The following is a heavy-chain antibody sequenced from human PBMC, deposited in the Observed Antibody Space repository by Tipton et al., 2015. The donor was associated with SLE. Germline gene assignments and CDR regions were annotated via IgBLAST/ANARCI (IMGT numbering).Heavy chain of an antibody. CDR2: ISWNSGNI. Sequence: RSLRLSCAASGFTFDDYAMHWVRQAPGKGLEWVSGISWNSGNIDYADSVKGRFTISRDNAKNSLYLQMNSLRPEDTAMYYCAKDIYGSGPRNAFDIWGQGTMVTVSS. CDR1: GFTFDDYA. D-gene: IGHD3-10*01. CDR3: AKDIYGSGPRNAFDI. J-gene: IGHJ3*02. V-gene: IGHV3-9*01.